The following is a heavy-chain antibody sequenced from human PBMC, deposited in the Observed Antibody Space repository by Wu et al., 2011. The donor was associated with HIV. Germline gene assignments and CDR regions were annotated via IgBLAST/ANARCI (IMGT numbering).Heavy chain of an antibody. CDR3: ARMTTVTRGAYFDL. Sequence: QVQPVQSGAEVKKPGSSVKVSCKASGGTFNSYVLNWVRQAPGQGLEWMGAIIPLFGTTNYAQMFQGRVTITTDESTSTAYMELSSLRSEDTAVYYCARMTTVTRGAYFDLWGRGTLVTVSS. J-gene: IGHJ2*01. V-gene: IGHV1-69*05. CDR2: IIPLFGTT. CDR1: GGTFNSYV. D-gene: IGHD4-17*01.